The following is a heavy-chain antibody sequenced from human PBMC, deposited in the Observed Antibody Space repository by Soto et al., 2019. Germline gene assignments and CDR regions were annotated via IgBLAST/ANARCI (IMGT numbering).Heavy chain of an antibody. Sequence: GGSLRLSCAASGFTFRSYGMHWVRQAPGEGLAWLSRINHDGSRTCYADSVRGRFTISRDNAKSTLYLQLSSLRAEDTAVYYCAKDQDSSGDVPSFWGQGSLVLVSS. V-gene: IGHV3-74*01. D-gene: IGHD6-25*01. CDR3: AKDQDSSGDVPSF. J-gene: IGHJ4*02. CDR2: INHDGSRT. CDR1: GFTFRSYG.